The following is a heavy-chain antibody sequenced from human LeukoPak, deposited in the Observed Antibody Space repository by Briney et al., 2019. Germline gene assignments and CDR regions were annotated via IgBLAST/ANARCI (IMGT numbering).Heavy chain of an antibody. J-gene: IGHJ4*02. CDR2: ISSGGTTI. D-gene: IGHD2-2*01. CDR3: TRGLVV. CDR1: GFTFSEYE. Sequence: PGGSLRLSCAASGFTFSEYEINWVRRAPGKGLEWVSDISSGGTTIFYADSVKGRFTISRDNAKNSLYLQMNSLRDEDTAIYYCTRGLVVWGQGALVTVSS. V-gene: IGHV3-48*03.